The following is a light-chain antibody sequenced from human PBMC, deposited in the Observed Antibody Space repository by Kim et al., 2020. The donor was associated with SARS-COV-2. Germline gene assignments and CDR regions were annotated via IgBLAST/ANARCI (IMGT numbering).Light chain of an antibody. V-gene: IGLV3-1*01. Sequence: SYELTQPPSVSVSPGQTASITCSGDKLGDKYACWYQQKPGQSPVLVIYQDSKWPSGIPERFSGSNSGNTATLTISGTQAMDEADYYCQAWDSSNWVFGGGTQLTVL. CDR1: KLGDKY. J-gene: IGLJ3*02. CDR2: QDS. CDR3: QAWDSSNWV.